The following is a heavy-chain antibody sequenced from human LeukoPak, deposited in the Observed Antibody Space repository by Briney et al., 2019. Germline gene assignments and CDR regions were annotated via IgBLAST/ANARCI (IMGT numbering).Heavy chain of an antibody. CDR2: IKSKTDGGTT. CDR1: EFTLSNAW. CDR3: TTLTMIVVHNGY. V-gene: IGHV3-15*01. D-gene: IGHD3-22*01. Sequence: PGGSLRLSCAASEFTLSNAWMSWVRQAPGKGLEWVGRIKSKTDGGTTDYAAPVEGRFTISRDDSKNTLYLQMNSLKTEDTAVYYCTTLTMIVVHNGYWGQGTLVTVSS. J-gene: IGHJ4*02.